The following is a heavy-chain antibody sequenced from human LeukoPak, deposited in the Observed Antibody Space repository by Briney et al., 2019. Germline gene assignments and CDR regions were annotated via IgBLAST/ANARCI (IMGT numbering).Heavy chain of an antibody. V-gene: IGHV4-4*07. CDR2: IYTSGST. J-gene: IGHJ6*02. CDR3: ARGYYDFWSGYMTYGMDV. Sequence: SETLSLTCTVPGGSISSYYWSWIRQPAGKGLEWIGRIYTSGSTNYNPSLKSRVTMSVDTSKNQFSLKLSSVTAADTAVYYCARGYYDFWSGYMTYGMDVWGQGTTVTVSS. CDR1: GGSISSYY. D-gene: IGHD3-3*01.